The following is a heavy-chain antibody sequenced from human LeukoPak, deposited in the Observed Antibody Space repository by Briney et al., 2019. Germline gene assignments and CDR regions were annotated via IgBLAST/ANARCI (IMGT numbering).Heavy chain of an antibody. CDR2: IKSKTDGGTT. J-gene: IGHJ4*01. CDR3: TTDQGFYFDY. Sequence: PGGSLRLSCAASGVTFSNAWMSWVRQAPGKGLEWVGRIKSKTDGGTTDYAAPVKGRFTISRDDSKNTLYLQMNSLKPQDTAVYYCTTDQGFYFDYSGHGTQVTVSS. V-gene: IGHV3-15*01. CDR1: GVTFSNAW.